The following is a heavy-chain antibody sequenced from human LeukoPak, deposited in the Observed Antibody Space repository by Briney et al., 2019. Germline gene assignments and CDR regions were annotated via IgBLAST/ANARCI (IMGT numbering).Heavy chain of an antibody. CDR2: IRYDGSNK. CDR1: GFTFSSYG. J-gene: IGHJ5*02. Sequence: GGSLRLSCAASGFTFSSYGMHWVRQAPGKGLEWVAFIRYDGSNKYYADSVKGRFTISRDNSKNTLYLHMNSLRAEDTAVYYCAKDTTPPKAGFDPWGQGTLVTVSS. V-gene: IGHV3-30*02. D-gene: IGHD1-14*01. CDR3: AKDTTPPKAGFDP.